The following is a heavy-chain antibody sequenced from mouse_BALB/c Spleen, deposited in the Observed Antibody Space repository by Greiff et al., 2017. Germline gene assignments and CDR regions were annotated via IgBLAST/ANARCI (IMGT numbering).Heavy chain of an antibody. CDR2: ISSGGST. CDR3: ARGTTVVSYWYFDV. D-gene: IGHD1-1*01. V-gene: IGHV5-6-5*01. Sequence: EVKLVESGGGLVKPGGSLKLSCAASGFTFSSYAMSWVRQTPEKRLEWVASISSGGSTYYPDSVKGRFTISRDNARNILYLQMSSLRSEDTAMYYCARGTTVVSYWYFDVWGAGTTVTVSS. CDR1: GFTFSSYA. J-gene: IGHJ1*01.